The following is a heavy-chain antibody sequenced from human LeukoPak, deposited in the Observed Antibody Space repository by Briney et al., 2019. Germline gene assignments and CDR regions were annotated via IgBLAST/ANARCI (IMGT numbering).Heavy chain of an antibody. CDR3: ARDYGGSSPFDY. J-gene: IGHJ4*02. CDR1: GFTFSSYW. V-gene: IGHV3-7*01. CDR2: IKQDGSEE. D-gene: IGHD4-23*01. Sequence: PGGSLRLSCAASGFTFSSYWMSWVRQAPGKGLEWVANIKQDGSEENYVDSVKGRFTISRDNAKNSLYLQMNSLRAEDTAVYCCARDYGGSSPFDYWGQGTLVTVSS.